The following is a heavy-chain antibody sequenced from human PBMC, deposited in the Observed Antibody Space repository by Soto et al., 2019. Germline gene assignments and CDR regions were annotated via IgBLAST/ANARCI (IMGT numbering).Heavy chain of an antibody. CDR1: GDSVSSNSAT. CDR2: TCYRSKLYN. D-gene: IGHD4-17*01. V-gene: IGHV6-1*01. J-gene: IGHJ5*02. Sequence: SQTLSLPCAISGDSVSSNSATWNYIRQSPSRGLEWLGRTCYRSKLYNEYAVSVKSRITINPDTSKNQFSLQLNSVTPEDTAVYYCARATRTWFDPWGQGTLVTVSS. CDR3: ARATRTWFDP.